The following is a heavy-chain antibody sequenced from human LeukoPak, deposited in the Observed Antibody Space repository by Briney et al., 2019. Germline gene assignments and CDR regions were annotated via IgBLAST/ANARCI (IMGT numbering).Heavy chain of an antibody. D-gene: IGHD5-24*01. CDR3: ARATITMAVGVPADAFDI. J-gene: IGHJ3*02. V-gene: IGHV4-30-4*08. CDR2: IYYSGNT. CDR1: GGSIRSGDYY. Sequence: SQTLSLTCTVSGGSIRSGDYYWSWIRQPPGKGPEWIGYIYYSGNTYYNPSLKSRVTISVDTSKKQFSLKLYSMTAADTAVYYCARATITMAVGVPADAFDIWGQGTMVTVSS.